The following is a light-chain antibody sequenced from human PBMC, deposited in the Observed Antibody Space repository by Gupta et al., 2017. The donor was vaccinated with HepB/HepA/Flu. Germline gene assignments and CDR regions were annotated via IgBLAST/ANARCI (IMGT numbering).Light chain of an antibody. Sequence: SSDLTQDPAVSVAQGQPVRITCQGDSLRSNYSSWSQQKQGQAPVLGSYDKNNRPSGVPDRFSCSSSGRKAASTLTGAQAEDDADDYCYSLCNSGSHLVFGGGTKLTVL. J-gene: IGLJ2*01. V-gene: IGLV3-19*01. CDR3: YSLCNSGSHLV. CDR2: DKN. CDR1: SLRSNY.